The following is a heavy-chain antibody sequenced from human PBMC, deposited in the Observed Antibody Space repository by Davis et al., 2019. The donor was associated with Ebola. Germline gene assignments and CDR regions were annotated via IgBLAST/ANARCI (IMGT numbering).Heavy chain of an antibody. V-gene: IGHV4-34*01. Sequence: ESLKISCAASGFTFSSYWMSWVRQPPGKELEWIGEINHSGSTNYNPSLKSRVTISVDTSKNQFSLKLSSVTAADTAVYYCARELLWFREPIWGQGTLVTVSS. CDR1: GFTFSSYW. CDR2: INHSGST. J-gene: IGHJ4*02. D-gene: IGHD3-10*01. CDR3: ARELLWFREPI.